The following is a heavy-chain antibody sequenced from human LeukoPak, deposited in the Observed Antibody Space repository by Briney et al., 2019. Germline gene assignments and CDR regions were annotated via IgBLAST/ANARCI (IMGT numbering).Heavy chain of an antibody. V-gene: IGHV4-59*11. CDR3: ARSVVVRARRQYSPYYHYYYYMDG. CDR1: GGSISSHY. CDR2: IYYSEST. J-gene: IGHJ6*03. D-gene: IGHD2-2*01. Sequence: SETLSLTCTVSGGSISSHYWRWIRQPPGEGLEWMGYIYYSESTNSNSSLKSRVTISVDTSKNQFSLKLSSVTAAATGVYYCARSVVVRARRQYSPYYHYYYYMDGWGKGTTVTASS.